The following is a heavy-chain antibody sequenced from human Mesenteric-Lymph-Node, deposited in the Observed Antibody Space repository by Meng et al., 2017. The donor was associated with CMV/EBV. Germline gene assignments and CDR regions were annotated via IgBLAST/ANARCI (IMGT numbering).Heavy chain of an antibody. CDR1: GYTFSDYH. Sequence: ASVKVSCKASGYTFSDYHIHWVRQAPGQGLECLGWINPNSGGTNLAQKFQGRVTLTTDTSTNTAYMELRRLRSDDTAVYFCARDPRVTSGWYEGNWFDPWGQGTLVTVSS. CDR2: INPNSGGT. J-gene: IGHJ5*02. D-gene: IGHD6-19*01. CDR3: ARDPRVTSGWYEGNWFDP. V-gene: IGHV1-2*02.